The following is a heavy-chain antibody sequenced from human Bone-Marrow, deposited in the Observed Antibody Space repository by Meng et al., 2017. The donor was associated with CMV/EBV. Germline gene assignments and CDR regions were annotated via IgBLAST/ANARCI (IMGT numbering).Heavy chain of an antibody. J-gene: IGHJ6*02. Sequence: ASVKVSCKASGYTFTSYGISWVRQAPGQGLEWMGWISAYNGNTNYAQKLQGRVTMTTDTSTSTAYMELRSLRSDDTAVYYCAKVRGSSAGDYYYGMDVWGQGTTVTVSS. CDR2: ISAYNGNT. CDR1: GYTFTSYG. D-gene: IGHD6-6*01. V-gene: IGHV1-18*01. CDR3: AKVRGSSAGDYYYGMDV.